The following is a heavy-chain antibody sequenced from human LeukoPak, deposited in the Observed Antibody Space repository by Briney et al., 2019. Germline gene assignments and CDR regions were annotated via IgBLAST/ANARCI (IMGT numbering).Heavy chain of an antibody. CDR3: ARRVPEVYYFDY. D-gene: IGHD1-14*01. J-gene: IGHJ4*02. Sequence: PSDTLSLTCAVYGRFFSGYYWSWIPHPPGKGLEWIGEINHSGNNNYNPSLKSRVTISVDTSKSQFSLKLSSVTAADTAVYYCARRVPEVYYFDYWGQGTLVTVSS. V-gene: IGHV4-34*01. CDR1: GRFFSGYY. CDR2: INHSGNN.